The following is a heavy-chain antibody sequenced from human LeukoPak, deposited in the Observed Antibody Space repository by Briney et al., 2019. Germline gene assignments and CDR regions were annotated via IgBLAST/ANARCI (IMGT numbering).Heavy chain of an antibody. CDR1: GFTFSSHE. Sequence: GGSLRLSCAASGFTFSSHEMSWVRQAPGKGLEWVSYISSSGDTIYYAEGRFTISRDNAKNSLYLQMNSLRAEDTALYYCARRRVTVVRGVDITSYYFDYWGQGTLVTVSS. J-gene: IGHJ4*02. CDR3: ARRRVTVVRGVDITSYYFDY. CDR2: ISSSGDTI. D-gene: IGHD3-10*01. V-gene: IGHV3-48*03.